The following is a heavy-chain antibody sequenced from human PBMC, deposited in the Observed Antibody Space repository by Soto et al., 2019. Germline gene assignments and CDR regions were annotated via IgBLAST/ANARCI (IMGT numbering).Heavy chain of an antibody. Sequence: SETLSLTCTVSGASISSSAYYWGWIRQPPGKGLEFIGSIYYSGTTYYNPSLKNRITISVDTSKSQFSLKLSSVTAADTAVYYCVTTHRPQKDSSNWSSKYYYYYGMDVWGQGTTVTVSS. CDR1: GASISSSAYY. V-gene: IGHV4-39*01. CDR2: IYYSGTT. J-gene: IGHJ6*02. CDR3: VTTHRPQKDSSNWSSKYYYYYGMDV. D-gene: IGHD6-13*01.